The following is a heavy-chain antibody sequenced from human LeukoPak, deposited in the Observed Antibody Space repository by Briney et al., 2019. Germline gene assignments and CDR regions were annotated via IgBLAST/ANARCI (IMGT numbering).Heavy chain of an antibody. J-gene: IGHJ4*02. CDR2: IRSKAYGGTT. CDR1: GFTFGDYA. V-gene: IGHV3-49*03. Sequence: GSLRLSCTASGFTFGDYAMSWFRQAPGKGLEWVGFIRSKAYGGTTEYAACVKGRFTISTDDPKSIAYLQMNTLKTDDTAVYYCTSYYDSRGYPGDYWGQGTLVTVSS. D-gene: IGHD3-22*01. CDR3: TSYYDSRGYPGDY.